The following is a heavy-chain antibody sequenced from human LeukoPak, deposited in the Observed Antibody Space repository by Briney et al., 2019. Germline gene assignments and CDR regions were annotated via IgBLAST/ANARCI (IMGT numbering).Heavy chain of an antibody. CDR2: ISGSGGST. V-gene: IGHV3-23*01. D-gene: IGHD4-17*01. J-gene: IGHJ4*02. CDR3: AKDRGPYGDYRSALDY. Sequence: GGSLRLSCAASGFTFSSYAMSWVRQAPGKGLEWVSAISGSGGSTYYADSVKGRFTISRDNSKNTLYLQMNSLRAEDTAVYYCAKDRGPYGDYRSALDYWGQGTLVTVSS. CDR1: GFTFSSYA.